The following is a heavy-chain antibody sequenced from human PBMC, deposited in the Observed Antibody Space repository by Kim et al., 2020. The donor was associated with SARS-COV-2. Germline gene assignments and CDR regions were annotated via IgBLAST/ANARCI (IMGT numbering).Heavy chain of an antibody. CDR1: GFTFSSYA. V-gene: IGHV3-30-3*01. J-gene: IGHJ4*02. D-gene: IGHD7-27*01. CDR3: ARDGAALLGNFDY. CDR2: ISYDGSNK. Sequence: GGSLRLSCAASGFTFSSYAMHWVRQAPGKGLEWVAVISYDGSNKYYADSVKDRFTISRDNSKNTLYLQMNSLRAEDTAVYYCARDGAALLGNFDYWGQGTLVTVSS.